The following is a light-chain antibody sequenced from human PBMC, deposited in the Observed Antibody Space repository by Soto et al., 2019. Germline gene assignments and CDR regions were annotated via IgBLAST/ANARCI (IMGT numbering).Light chain of an antibody. CDR1: QGITTF. Sequence: DFQMTQSPSTLSASVGDTVTVTCRASQGITTFLSWFRQRPGKVPERLIYGASSLQSGVPSRFSGRGSGTEFTLTISSLQPEDFGTYYCLQHNSYPYTFGPGTKV. CDR2: GAS. V-gene: IGKV1-17*03. J-gene: IGKJ2*01. CDR3: LQHNSYPYT.